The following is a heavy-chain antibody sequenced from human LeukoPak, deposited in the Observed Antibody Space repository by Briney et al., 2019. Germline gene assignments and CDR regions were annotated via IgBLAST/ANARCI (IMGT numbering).Heavy chain of an antibody. D-gene: IGHD6-19*01. Sequence: SETLCLTCTVSGGSISGYYWGWVRQPAGKGPQWIGRIYSSGYTYYNPSLKSRVTMSVDTPRNHFSLMVTSVTAAHTAVYYCARHLTFGFGSGDAFDIWGQGIVVTVSS. V-gene: IGHV4-4*07. CDR2: IYSSGYT. CDR3: ARHLTFGFGSGDAFDI. CDR1: GGSISGYY. J-gene: IGHJ3*02.